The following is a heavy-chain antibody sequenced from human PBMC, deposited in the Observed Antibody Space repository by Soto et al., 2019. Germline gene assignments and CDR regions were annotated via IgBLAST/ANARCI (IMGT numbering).Heavy chain of an antibody. CDR2: ISSTGLYT. Sequence: GGSLRLACAASGFSFTTFGSSWVRQAPGKGLEWVSDISSTGLYTDLAESVKGRFTISRDNSKTTLYLQMNSLRVDDTAVYFCTKSRSFEKPWLDIWGQGTLVTVSS. CDR1: GFSFTTFG. V-gene: IGHV3-23*01. J-gene: IGHJ5*01. CDR3: TKSRSFEKPWLDI.